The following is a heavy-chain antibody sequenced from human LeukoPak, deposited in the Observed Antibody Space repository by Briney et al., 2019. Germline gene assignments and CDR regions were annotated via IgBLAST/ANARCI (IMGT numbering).Heavy chain of an antibody. D-gene: IGHD2-2*01. V-gene: IGHV3-23*01. Sequence: GSLRLSCAASGFTFSSYAMSWVRQAPGKGLEWVSAISGSGGSTYYADSVKGRFTISRDNSKNTQYLQMNSLRAEDTAVYYCAKGEPAVTYYYYGMDVWGQGTTVTVSS. CDR1: GFTFSSYA. CDR3: AKGEPAVTYYYYGMDV. J-gene: IGHJ6*02. CDR2: ISGSGGST.